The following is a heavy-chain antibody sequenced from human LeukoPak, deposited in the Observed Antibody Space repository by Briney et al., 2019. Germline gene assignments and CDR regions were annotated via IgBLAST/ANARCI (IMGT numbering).Heavy chain of an antibody. CDR3: ARVPSGWYRYYFDY. J-gene: IGHJ4*02. Sequence: KPSETLSLTCAVYGGSFSGYYWSWIRQPPGKGLEWIGEINHSGSTNYNPSLKSRVTISVDTSKNQFSLKLSSVTAAGTAVYYCARVPSGWYRYYFDYWGQGTLVTVSS. CDR2: INHSGST. V-gene: IGHV4-34*01. D-gene: IGHD6-19*01. CDR1: GGSFSGYY.